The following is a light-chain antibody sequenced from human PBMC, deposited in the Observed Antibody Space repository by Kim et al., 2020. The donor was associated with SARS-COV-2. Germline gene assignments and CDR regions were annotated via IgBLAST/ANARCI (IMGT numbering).Light chain of an antibody. CDR1: NLGDEY. V-gene: IGLV3-1*01. J-gene: IGLJ2*01. Sequence: VSPGQTASITCSGDNLGDEYACWYQQKPGQSPVLVIYQNSKRPSGIPERFSGSNSGNTATLTISGTQGMDEADYYCQAWDSSTVVFGGGTKLTVL. CDR2: QNS. CDR3: QAWDSSTVV.